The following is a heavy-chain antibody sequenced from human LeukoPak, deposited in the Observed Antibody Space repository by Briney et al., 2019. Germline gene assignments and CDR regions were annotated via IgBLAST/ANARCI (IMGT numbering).Heavy chain of an antibody. CDR1: GYTFTDYY. CDR2: VDPEDGET. D-gene: IGHD1-26*01. J-gene: IGHJ3*02. Sequence: ATVKISCKVSGYTFTDYYMHWVQQAPGKGLEWMGLVDPEDGETIYAEKFQGRVTITADTSTDTAYMELSSLRSEDTAVYYCATGIVGATVGGDAFDIWGQGTIVTVSS. V-gene: IGHV1-69-2*01. CDR3: ATGIVGATVGGDAFDI.